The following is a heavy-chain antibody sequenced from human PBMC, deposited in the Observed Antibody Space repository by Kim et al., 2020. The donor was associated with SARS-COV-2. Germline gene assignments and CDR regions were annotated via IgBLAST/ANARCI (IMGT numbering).Heavy chain of an antibody. Sequence: SETLSLTCTVSGGSISSGGYYWSWIRQHPGKGLEWIGYIYYSGSTYYNPSLKSRVTISVDTSKNQFSLKLSSVTAADTAVYYCARGLGPARVMYYYYMDVWGKGTTVTVSS. CDR1: GGSISSGGYY. J-gene: IGHJ6*03. CDR3: ARGLGPARVMYYYYMDV. V-gene: IGHV4-31*03. D-gene: IGHD6-6*01. CDR2: IYYSGST.